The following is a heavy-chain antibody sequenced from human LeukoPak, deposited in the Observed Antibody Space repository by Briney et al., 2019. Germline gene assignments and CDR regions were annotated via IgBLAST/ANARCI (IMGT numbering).Heavy chain of an antibody. CDR2: IYYSGST. J-gene: IGHJ2*01. V-gene: IGHV4-59*08. Sequence: SETLSLTCTVSGGSISSYYWSWIRQPPGKGLEWIGYIYYSGSTIYNPSLKSRVTISVDTSKNQFSLKLSSVTAADTAVYYCARHTGATYWYFDLWGRGTLVTVSS. D-gene: IGHD1-26*01. CDR1: GGSISSYY. CDR3: ARHTGATYWYFDL.